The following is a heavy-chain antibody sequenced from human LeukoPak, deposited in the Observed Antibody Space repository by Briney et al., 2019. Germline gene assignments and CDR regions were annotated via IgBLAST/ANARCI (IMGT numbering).Heavy chain of an antibody. J-gene: IGHJ4*02. CDR1: GFTFSSYA. D-gene: IGHD3-22*01. V-gene: IGHV3-30*04. CDR2: ISYDGSNK. CDR3: ARDQEYYYDSSGYYFFY. Sequence: GGPLRLSCAASGFTFSSYAMHWVRQAPGKGLEWVAVISYDGSNKYYADSVKGRFTISRDNSKNTLYLQMNSLRAEDTAVYYCARDQEYYYDSSGYYFFYWGQGTLVTVSS.